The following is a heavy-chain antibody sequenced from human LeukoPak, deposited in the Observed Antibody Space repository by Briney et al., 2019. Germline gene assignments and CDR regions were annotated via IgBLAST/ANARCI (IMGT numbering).Heavy chain of an antibody. D-gene: IGHD3-10*01. Sequence: ASVKVSCKASGYTFTGYYMHWVRQAPGQGLEWMGWINPNSGGTNYAQKFQGRVTMTRDTSISTAYIELSRLRSDDTAVYYCARMSITMVRGVRSWFDPWGQGTLVTVSS. CDR3: ARMSITMVRGVRSWFDP. CDR1: GYTFTGYY. V-gene: IGHV1-2*02. CDR2: INPNSGGT. J-gene: IGHJ5*02.